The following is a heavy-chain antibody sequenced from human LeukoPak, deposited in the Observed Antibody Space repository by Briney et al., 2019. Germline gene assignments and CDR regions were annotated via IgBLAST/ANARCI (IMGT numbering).Heavy chain of an antibody. D-gene: IGHD2-2*01. CDR2: IYSGGST. J-gene: IGHJ6*03. Sequence: GGSLRLSCAASGFTFSSYWMSWVRQAPGKGLEWVSVIYSGGSTYYADSVKGRFTISRDNSKNTLYLQMNSLRAEDTAVYYCATSYCSSTSCYPYYYYMDVWGKGTTVTVSS. V-gene: IGHV3-53*01. CDR1: GFTFSSYW. CDR3: ATSYCSSTSCYPYYYYMDV.